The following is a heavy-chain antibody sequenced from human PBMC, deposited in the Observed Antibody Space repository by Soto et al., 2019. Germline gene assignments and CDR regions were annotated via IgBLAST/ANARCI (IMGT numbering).Heavy chain of an antibody. D-gene: IGHD3-9*01. J-gene: IGHJ4*02. V-gene: IGHV4-39*01. CDR1: GDSINSDKYY. CDR2: IYYRGNT. CDR3: ARLEGLATISYYFDF. Sequence: QLQLQESGPGLVKPSETLSLTCSVSGDSINSDKYYWGWIRQPPGKGLEWIGSIYYRGNTYYNPSLQTRVTISLDKSKSQFSLKLNSATAADSAMYFCARLEGLATISYYFDFWGQGALVTVSS.